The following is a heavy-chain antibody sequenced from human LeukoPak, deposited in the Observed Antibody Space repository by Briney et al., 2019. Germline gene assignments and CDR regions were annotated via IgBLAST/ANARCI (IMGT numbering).Heavy chain of an antibody. CDR3: ARAHSSSSPDIDY. CDR1: GYIFSNYG. CDR2: ISAYNGNT. Sequence: ASVKVSCKASGYIFSNYGINWVRQAPGQGLEWMGWISAYNGNTEYAQKVQVRVTMTTDTSTSTAYMELRSLRSDDTAVYYCARAHSSSSPDIDYWGQGTLVTVSS. J-gene: IGHJ4*02. D-gene: IGHD6-6*01. V-gene: IGHV1-18*01.